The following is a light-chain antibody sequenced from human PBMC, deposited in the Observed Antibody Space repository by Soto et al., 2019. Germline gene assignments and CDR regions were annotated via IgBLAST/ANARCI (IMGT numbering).Light chain of an antibody. CDR3: MQVTHWPLT. CDR2: KVS. J-gene: IGKJ5*01. CDR1: QSLVYSDGSTD. Sequence: DVVMTQSPLSLAVTLGQPASISCRSSQSLVYSDGSTDLNWFQQRPGQSPRRLTYKVSNRDSGVPDRFSGSESGTDFTLKISRVEAEDVGFYYCMQVTHWPLTFGQGTRLEI. V-gene: IGKV2-30*01.